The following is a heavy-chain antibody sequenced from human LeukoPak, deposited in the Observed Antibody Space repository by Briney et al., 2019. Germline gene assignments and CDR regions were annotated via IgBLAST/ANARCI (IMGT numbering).Heavy chain of an antibody. J-gene: IGHJ4*02. V-gene: IGHV4-61*02. CDR1: GGSISSGSYY. CDR2: IYTSGST. CDR3: ARGPYCYDSSGTLSGLEVDY. Sequence: SQTLSLTCTVSGGSISSGSYYWSWIRQPAGKGLEWIGRIYTSGSTNYNPSLKSRVTISVDTSKNQFSLKLSSVTAADTAVYYCARGPYCYDSSGTLSGLEVDYWGQGTLVTVSS. D-gene: IGHD3-22*01.